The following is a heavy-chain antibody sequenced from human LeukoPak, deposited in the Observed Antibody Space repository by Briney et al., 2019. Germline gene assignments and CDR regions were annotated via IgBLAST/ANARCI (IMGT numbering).Heavy chain of an antibody. D-gene: IGHD1-26*01. CDR2: IKQDASEK. J-gene: IGHJ3*02. CDR3: ARARYSGSFYGAFDI. V-gene: IGHV3-7*01. Sequence: GGSLRLSCAASGFTFSTYSMNWVRQAPGKGLEWLANIKQDASEKYYVDSVKGRFTISRDNGKNSLYLQMNSLRAEDTAMYYCARARYSGSFYGAFDIWGQGTMVTVSS. CDR1: GFTFSTYS.